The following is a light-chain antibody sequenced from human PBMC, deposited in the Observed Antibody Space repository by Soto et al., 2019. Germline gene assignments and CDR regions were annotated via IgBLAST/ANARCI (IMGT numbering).Light chain of an antibody. CDR3: QQRSNGPLS. CDR2: DAS. CDR1: QSVSSY. J-gene: IGKJ5*01. V-gene: IGKV3-11*01. Sequence: EIVLTQSPATLSLSPGERVTLSCRASQSVSSYFAWYQQKPGQAPRLLIYDASNRATGIPARFSGSGSGTDFTLTISGPEPEDFADYYCQQRSNGPLSFGQGTRLEIK.